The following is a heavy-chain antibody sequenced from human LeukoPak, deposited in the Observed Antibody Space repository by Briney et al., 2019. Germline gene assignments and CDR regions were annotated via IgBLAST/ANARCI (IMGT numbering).Heavy chain of an antibody. V-gene: IGHV4-61*02. CDR2: IYTSGST. J-gene: IGHJ5*02. CDR3: ARDARSSWYRWFDP. CDR1: GGSISSGNW. Sequence: SETLSLTCALSGGSISSGNWWSWVRQPPGKGLEWIGRIYTSGSTNYNPSLKSRVTISVDTSKNQFSLKLSSVTAADTAVYYCARDARSSWYRWFDPWGQGTLVTVSS. D-gene: IGHD6-13*01.